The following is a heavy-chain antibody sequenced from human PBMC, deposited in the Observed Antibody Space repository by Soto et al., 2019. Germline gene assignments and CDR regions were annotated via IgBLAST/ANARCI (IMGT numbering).Heavy chain of an antibody. CDR3: AHRPAYCSGGSCYSGFDY. Sequence: SGPTLVNPTQTLTLTCTFSGFSLTTNKMSVSWIRQPPGKALEWLALIYWDDDKRYSPSLKSRLTITKDTSKNQVVLTMTNMDPVDTATYYCAHRPAYCSGGSCYSGFDYWGQGTLVTVSS. V-gene: IGHV2-5*08. J-gene: IGHJ4*02. CDR2: IYWDDDK. D-gene: IGHD2-15*01. CDR1: GFSLTTNKMS.